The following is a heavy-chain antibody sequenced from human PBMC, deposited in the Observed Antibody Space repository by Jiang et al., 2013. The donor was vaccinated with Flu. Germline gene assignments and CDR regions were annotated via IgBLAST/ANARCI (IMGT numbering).Heavy chain of an antibody. J-gene: IGHJ3*02. CDR2: IYPGDSDT. CDR3: ARHPRTLITMVRGVTGPIDAFDI. Sequence: GAEVKKPGGSLKISCKGSGYSFTSYWIGWVRQMPGKGLEWMGIIYPGDSDTRYSPSFQGQVTISADKSISTAYLQWSSLKASDTAMYYCARHPRTLITMVRGVTGPIDAFDIWGQGTMVTVSS. CDR1: GYSFTSYW. V-gene: IGHV5-51*01. D-gene: IGHD3-10*01.